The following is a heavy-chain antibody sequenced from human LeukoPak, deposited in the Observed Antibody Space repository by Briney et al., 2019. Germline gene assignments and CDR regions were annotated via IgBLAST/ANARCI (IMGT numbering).Heavy chain of an antibody. Sequence: QSGGSLRLSCAASGFTFSDYYMSWIRQAPGKGLEWVAVIWYDGSKKYYADSVKGRFTISRDDSKNTLYLQMNSLRAEDTAIYYCARDPGTLATYFDYWGPGTLVTVSS. CDR2: IWYDGSKK. V-gene: IGHV3-33*08. CDR3: ARDPGTLATYFDY. D-gene: IGHD6-13*01. CDR1: GFTFSDYY. J-gene: IGHJ4*02.